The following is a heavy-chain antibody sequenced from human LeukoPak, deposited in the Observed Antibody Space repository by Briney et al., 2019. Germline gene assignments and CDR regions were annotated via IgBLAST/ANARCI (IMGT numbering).Heavy chain of an antibody. CDR1: GGSISSYY. D-gene: IGHD1-26*01. CDR2: IYYSGST. CDR3: ARQAGGHFYQYYGMDV. J-gene: IGHJ6*02. V-gene: IGHV4-59*08. Sequence: KPSETLSLTCTVSGGSISSYYWNWIRQPPGKGLEWIGYIYYSGSTDYNPSLKSRVTISVDTSKNQFSLKLSSVTAADTAVYYCARQAGGHFYQYYGMDVWGQGTTVTVSS.